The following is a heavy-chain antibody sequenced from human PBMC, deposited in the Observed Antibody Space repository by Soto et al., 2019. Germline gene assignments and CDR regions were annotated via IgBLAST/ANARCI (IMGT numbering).Heavy chain of an antibody. CDR1: GFTFSSYG. J-gene: IGHJ5*02. CDR3: AKDLSSSENWFDP. D-gene: IGHD6-6*01. Sequence: VPLVESGGGLVKPGGSLRLSCAASGFTFSSYGMHWVRQAPGKGLEWVAVVSYHGNDKYYTDSVKGRFTISRDNSKNTLFLQMNSLRAEDTAVYFCAKDLSSSENWFDPWGQGTLVTVSS. V-gene: IGHV3-30*18. CDR2: VSYHGNDK.